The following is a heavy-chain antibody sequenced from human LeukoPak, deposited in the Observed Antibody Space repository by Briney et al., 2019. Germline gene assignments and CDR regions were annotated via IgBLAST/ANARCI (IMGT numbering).Heavy chain of an antibody. CDR1: GGSFSGYY. V-gene: IGHV4-34*01. D-gene: IGHD5-24*01. CDR2: IYHSGST. CDR3: ARSHRGYNGKRFDY. J-gene: IGHJ4*02. Sequence: PSETLSLTCAVYGGSFSGYYWGWIRQPPGKGLEWIGSIYHSGSTNYNPSLKSRVTISVDTSKNQFSLKLSSVTAADTAVYYCARSHRGYNGKRFDYWGQGTLVTVSS.